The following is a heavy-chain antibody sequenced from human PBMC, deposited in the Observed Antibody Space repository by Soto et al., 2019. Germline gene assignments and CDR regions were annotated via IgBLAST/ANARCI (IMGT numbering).Heavy chain of an antibody. J-gene: IGHJ4*02. CDR3: AKSPGTNCSGGSCHYHFDY. D-gene: IGHD2-15*01. CDR1: GFTFSNYG. Sequence: QVQLVESGGDVVQPGRSLRLSCAASGFTFSNYGMKWVRQAPGKGLEWVAVISYDGSNKYYADSVRGRFTISRDNSKNTLYVQMVSLRTEDTAVYYCAKSPGTNCSGGSCHYHFDYWGQGTLVTVSS. CDR2: ISYDGSNK. V-gene: IGHV3-30*18.